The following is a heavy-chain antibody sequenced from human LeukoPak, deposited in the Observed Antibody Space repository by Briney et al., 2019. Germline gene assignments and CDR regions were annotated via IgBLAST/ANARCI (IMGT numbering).Heavy chain of an antibody. Sequence: SETLSLTCAVYGGSFSGYYWSWIRQPPGKGLVWIGEMNHSGSTNYNPSLKSRVTISVDTSKNQFSLKLTSVTAADTAVYYCARGDIVVVTAIPSHYFDYWGQGTLVTVSS. CDR3: ARGDIVVVTAIPSHYFDY. CDR1: GGSFSGYY. CDR2: MNHSGST. V-gene: IGHV4-34*01. D-gene: IGHD2-21*02. J-gene: IGHJ4*02.